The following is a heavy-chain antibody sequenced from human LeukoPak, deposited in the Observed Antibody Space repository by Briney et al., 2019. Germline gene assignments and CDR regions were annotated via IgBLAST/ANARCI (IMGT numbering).Heavy chain of an antibody. D-gene: IGHD3-3*01. CDR2: TSPSGGTI. CDR3: AREKKTEWTTGAFDM. V-gene: IGHV3-48*04. Sequence: QPGGSLRLSCAASGFTFSSYSMNWVRQAPETGLEWLSYTSPSGGTIYYTDSVKGRFTMSRDNAQNALYLEMNSLRAEDTAVYYCAREKKTEWTTGAFDMWGQGTMVIVSS. J-gene: IGHJ3*02. CDR1: GFTFSSYS.